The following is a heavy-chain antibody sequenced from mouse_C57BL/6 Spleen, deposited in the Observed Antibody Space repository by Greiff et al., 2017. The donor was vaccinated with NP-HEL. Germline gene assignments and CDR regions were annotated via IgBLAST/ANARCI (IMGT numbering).Heavy chain of an antibody. CDR1: GYTFTSYW. V-gene: IGHV1-55*01. CDR2: IYPGSGST. J-gene: IGHJ2*01. Sequence: VQLQQSGAELVKPGASVKMSCKASGYTFTSYWITWVKQRPGQGLEWIGDIYPGSGSTNYNEKFKSKATLTVDTSSSTAYMQLSSLTSEDSAVYYCARRGGSYRLFDYWGQGTTLTVSS. CDR3: ARRGGSYRLFDY. D-gene: IGHD3-2*02.